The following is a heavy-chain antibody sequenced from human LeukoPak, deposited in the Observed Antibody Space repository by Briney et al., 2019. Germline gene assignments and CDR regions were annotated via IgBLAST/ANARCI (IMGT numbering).Heavy chain of an antibody. V-gene: IGHV3-30*02. J-gene: IGHJ4*02. CDR3: AKDKTYYYDSSGYSPMDY. CDR2: IRYDGSNK. Sequence: GGSLRLSCAASGCTFSSYGMHWVRQAPGKGLEWVAFIRYDGSNKYYADSVKGRFTISRDNSKNTLYLQMNSLRAEDTAVYYCAKDKTYYYDSSGYSPMDYWGQGTLVTVSS. CDR1: GCTFSSYG. D-gene: IGHD3-22*01.